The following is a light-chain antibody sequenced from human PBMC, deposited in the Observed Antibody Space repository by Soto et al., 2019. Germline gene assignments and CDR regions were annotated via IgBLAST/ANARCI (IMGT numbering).Light chain of an antibody. Sequence: EIVMTQSPATLSVSPGERATLSCRASQSVSSNLAWYQQKRGQASRILIYGASTRANGIPARFSGSESGTEFTLTLSSLQSEDFAVYSCQQYPTWPIPFGQGTRLEIK. CDR1: QSVSSN. V-gene: IGKV3-15*01. J-gene: IGKJ5*01. CDR2: GAS. CDR3: QQYPTWPIP.